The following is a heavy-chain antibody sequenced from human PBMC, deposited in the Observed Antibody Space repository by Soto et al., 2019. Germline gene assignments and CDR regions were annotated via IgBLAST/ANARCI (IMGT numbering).Heavy chain of an antibody. J-gene: IGHJ3*02. CDR2: ISANNGIT. Sequence: ASVKVSCKASGGTFSSYTISWVRQAPGQGLEWMGRISANNGITNYAQKLQGRVTMTTDTSTSTAYMELRSLRSDDTAVYYCARELFGVIYAFDIWGQGTMVTVSS. CDR1: GGTFSSYT. D-gene: IGHD3-10*02. CDR3: ARELFGVIYAFDI. V-gene: IGHV1-18*01.